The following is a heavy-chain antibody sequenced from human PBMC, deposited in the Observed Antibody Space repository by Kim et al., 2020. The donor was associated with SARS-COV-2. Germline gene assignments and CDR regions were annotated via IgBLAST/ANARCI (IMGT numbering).Heavy chain of an antibody. V-gene: IGHV3-9*01. J-gene: IGHJ6*02. CDR3: AKDLSDYYDSSGPKYYYYGMDV. Sequence: GGSLRLSCAASGFTFDDYAMHWVRQAPGKGLEWVSGISWNSGSIGYADSVKGRFTISRDNAKNSLYLQMNSLRAEDTALYYCAKDLSDYYDSSGPKYYYYGMDVWGQGTTVTVSS. CDR2: ISWNSGSI. CDR1: GFTFDDYA. D-gene: IGHD3-22*01.